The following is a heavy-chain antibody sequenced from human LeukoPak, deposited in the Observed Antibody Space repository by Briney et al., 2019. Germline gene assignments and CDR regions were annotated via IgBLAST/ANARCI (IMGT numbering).Heavy chain of an antibody. CDR3: ARGVVRGVSPLMDMDV. CDR1: GYTFTSYY. Sequence: GASVKVSCKASGYTFTSYYMHWVRQAPGQGLEWMGIINPSGGSTSYAQKFQGRVTMTRDMSTSTVYMELSSLRSEDTAVYYCARGVVRGVSPLMDMDVWGKGTTVTVSS. D-gene: IGHD3-10*01. J-gene: IGHJ6*03. CDR2: INPSGGST. V-gene: IGHV1-46*01.